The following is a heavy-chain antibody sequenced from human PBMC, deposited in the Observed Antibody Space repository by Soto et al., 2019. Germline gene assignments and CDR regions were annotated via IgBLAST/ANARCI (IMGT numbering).Heavy chain of an antibody. CDR2: IYHSGST. CDR3: ARVTYSSSWYWFDP. Sequence: PSETLSLTCAVSGGSISSGGYSWSWIRQPPGKGLEWIGYIYHSGSTYYSPSLKSRVTISVDRSKNQFSLKLSSVTAADTAVYYCARVTYSSSWYWFDPWGQGTLVTVS. J-gene: IGHJ5*02. CDR1: GGSISSGGYS. V-gene: IGHV4-30-2*01. D-gene: IGHD6-13*01.